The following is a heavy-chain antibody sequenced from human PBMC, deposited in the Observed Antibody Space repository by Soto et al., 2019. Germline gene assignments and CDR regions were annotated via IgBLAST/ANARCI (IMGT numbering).Heavy chain of an antibody. CDR3: ARGYCSSTSCYSSADY. CDR1: GGTFSSYT. D-gene: IGHD2-2*01. V-gene: IGHV1-69*02. Sequence: QVQLVQSGAEVKKPGSSVKVSCKASGGTFSSYTISWVRQAPGQGLEWMGRIIPILGIANYAQKFQGRVTITXXKXTIXAYMELSSLRSEDTAVYYCARGYCSSTSCYSSADYWGQGTLVTVSS. J-gene: IGHJ4*02. CDR2: IIPILGIA.